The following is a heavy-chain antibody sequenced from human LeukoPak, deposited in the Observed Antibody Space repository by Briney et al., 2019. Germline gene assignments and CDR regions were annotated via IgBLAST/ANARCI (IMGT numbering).Heavy chain of an antibody. Sequence: SGPTLVKPTQTLTLTCTFSGFSRRTSGMPVSWMRQPPQKSLGWLARIDWDDDKFYSTSLKTRLTISKDTSKNQVVLTMTNMDPVDTATYYCARLNSGTYLDYRGQGTLVTVSS. D-gene: IGHD1-26*01. CDR2: IDWDDDK. V-gene: IGHV2-70*04. CDR3: ARLNSGTYLDY. CDR1: GFSRRTSGMP. J-gene: IGHJ4*02.